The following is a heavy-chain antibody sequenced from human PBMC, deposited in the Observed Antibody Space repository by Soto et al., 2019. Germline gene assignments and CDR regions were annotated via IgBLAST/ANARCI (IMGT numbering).Heavy chain of an antibody. D-gene: IGHD3-16*02. CDR1: GFTFRTYA. V-gene: IGHV3-23*01. Sequence: GGSLRLSCTASGFTFRTYAMTWFRQAPGRGLEWVSAISGSAGTFYATSVKGRFTISRDNSRSTVYLQMHSLRAEDSAIYYCAKEKDSAFPWGSDRYTSHYWGRGTLVTVSS. CDR2: ISGSAGT. J-gene: IGHJ4*02. CDR3: AKEKDSAFPWGSDRYTSHY.